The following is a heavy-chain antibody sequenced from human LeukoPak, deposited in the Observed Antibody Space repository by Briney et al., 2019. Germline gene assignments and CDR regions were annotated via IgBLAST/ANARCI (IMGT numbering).Heavy chain of an antibody. CDR1: GGSITSSIYY. D-gene: IGHD7-27*01. J-gene: IGHJ5*02. CDR2: IYYSGST. Sequence: SETLSLTCTVSGGSITSSIYYWGWIRQAPGKGPEWIGSIYYSGSTHYNPSLKSRATISVDTYKNQFSLKLRSVTAADTAVYYCARLENWGSQGNNWFDPWGQGTLVTVSS. V-gene: IGHV4-39*01. CDR3: ARLENWGSQGNNWFDP.